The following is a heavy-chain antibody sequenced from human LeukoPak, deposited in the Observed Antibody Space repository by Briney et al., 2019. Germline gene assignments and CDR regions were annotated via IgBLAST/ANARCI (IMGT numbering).Heavy chain of an antibody. CDR2: TYYRSKWYN. CDR3: ARDRYDYVWGSYRLNWFDP. D-gene: IGHD3-16*02. Sequence: SQTLSLTCAISGDSVSSNSAAWNWIRQSPSRGLEWLGRTYYRSKWYNDYAVSVKSRITINPDTSQNQFSLQLNSVTPEDTAVYYCARDRYDYVWGSYRLNWFDPWGQGTLVIVSS. J-gene: IGHJ5*02. V-gene: IGHV6-1*01. CDR1: GDSVSSNSAA.